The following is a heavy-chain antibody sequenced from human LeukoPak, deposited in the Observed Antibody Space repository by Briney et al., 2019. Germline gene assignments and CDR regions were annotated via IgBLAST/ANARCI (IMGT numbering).Heavy chain of an antibody. J-gene: IGHJ3*02. D-gene: IGHD3-10*01. CDR1: GFTFSTYA. CDR2: ISYDGNNK. CDR3: AKAMVRGANDAFDI. Sequence: GGSLRLSCAASGFTFSTYAMHWVRQAPGKGLEWVALISYDGNNKYYADSVKGRFTISRDNSENTLYLQMNSLTAEDTAVYYCAKAMVRGANDAFDIWGQGTMVTVSS. V-gene: IGHV3-30*18.